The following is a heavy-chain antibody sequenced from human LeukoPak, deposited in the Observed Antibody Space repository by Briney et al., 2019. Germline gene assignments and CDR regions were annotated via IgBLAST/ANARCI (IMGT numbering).Heavy chain of an antibody. D-gene: IGHD3-3*01. J-gene: IGHJ4*02. CDR2: ISGSGGST. V-gene: IGHV3-23*01. CDR1: GFTFSSYA. CDR3: AKDSDYDFWSGPVDY. Sequence: PGGPLRLSCAASGFTFSSYAMSWVRQAPGKGLEWVSAISGSGGSTYYADSVKGRFTISRDNSKNTLYLQMNSLRAEDTAVYYCAKDSDYDFWSGPVDYWGQGTLVTVSS.